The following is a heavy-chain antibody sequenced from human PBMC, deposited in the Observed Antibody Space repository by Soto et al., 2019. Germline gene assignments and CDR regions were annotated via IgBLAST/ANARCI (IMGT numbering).Heavy chain of an antibody. CDR2: ISAYNGNT. CDR1: GYTFTSYG. CDR3: ARASRSYYDILTGYYSGNYFDY. D-gene: IGHD3-9*01. J-gene: IGHJ4*02. V-gene: IGHV1-18*04. Sequence: ASVKVSCKASGYTFTSYGISWVRQAPGQGLEWMGWISAYNGNTNYAQKLQGRVTMTTDTSTSTAYMELRSLRSDDTAVYYCARASRSYYDILTGYYSGNYFDYWGQGTLVTVSS.